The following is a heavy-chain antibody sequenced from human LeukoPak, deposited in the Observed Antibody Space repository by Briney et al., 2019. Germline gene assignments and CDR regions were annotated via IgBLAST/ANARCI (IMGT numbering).Heavy chain of an antibody. V-gene: IGHV4-30-4*01. Sequence: PSQTLSLTCTVSGGSISSGDYYWSWIRQPPGKGLEWIGYIYYSGSTYYNPSLKSRVTISRDTSKNQFSLKLTSVTTADTAVYYCARAGGVKTAALDLDYWGQGTLVTVSS. CDR3: ARAGGVKTAALDLDY. CDR2: IYYSGST. CDR1: GGSISSGDYY. J-gene: IGHJ4*02. D-gene: IGHD6-25*01.